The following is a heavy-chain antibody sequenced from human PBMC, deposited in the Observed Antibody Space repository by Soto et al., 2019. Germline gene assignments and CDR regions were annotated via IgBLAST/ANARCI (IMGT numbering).Heavy chain of an antibody. J-gene: IGHJ6*03. V-gene: IGHV3-49*03. CDR1: GFTFGDYA. D-gene: IGHD3-9*01. CDR2: IRSKAYGGTT. CDR3: TRESGYYDILTGYSGYMDV. Sequence: PGGSLRLSCTASGFTFGDYAMSWFRQAPRKGLEWVGFIRSKAYGGTTEYAASVKGRFTISRDDSKSIAYLQMNSLKTEDTAVYYCTRESGYYDILTGYSGYMDVWGKGTTVTVSS.